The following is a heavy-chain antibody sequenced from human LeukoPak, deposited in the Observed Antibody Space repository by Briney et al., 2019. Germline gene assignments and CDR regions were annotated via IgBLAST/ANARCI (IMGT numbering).Heavy chain of an antibody. Sequence: ASVKVSCKASGYTFTSYGISWVRQAPGQGLEWMGWISAYNGNTNYAQKLQGRVTMTTDTSTSTAYMELRSLRSDDTAVYYCARTEYSSSPYYYHYYMDVWGKGTTVTVSS. V-gene: IGHV1-18*01. CDR1: GYTFTSYG. CDR2: ISAYNGNT. CDR3: ARTEYSSSPYYYHYYMDV. J-gene: IGHJ6*03. D-gene: IGHD6-6*01.